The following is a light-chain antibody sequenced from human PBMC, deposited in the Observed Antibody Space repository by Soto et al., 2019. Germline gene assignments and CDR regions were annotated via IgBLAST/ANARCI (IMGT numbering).Light chain of an antibody. CDR3: HQYGNSPQT. CDR2: GAS. Sequence: MTQSPATVSVSPGESATLSCRASQNIYYNVAWYQHRPGQAPRLLIYGASSRPTGVSDRFSGGGSATDFTLTISRLEPEDSAVYYCHQYGNSPQTFGQGTKVEIK. J-gene: IGKJ2*01. CDR1: QNIYYN. V-gene: IGKV3-20*01.